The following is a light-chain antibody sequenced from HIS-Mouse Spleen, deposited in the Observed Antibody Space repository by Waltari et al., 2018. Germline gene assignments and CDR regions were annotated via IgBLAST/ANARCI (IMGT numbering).Light chain of an antibody. CDR3: YSTDSSGNHRV. CDR1: ALPKKH. J-gene: IGLJ2*01. CDR2: EDS. Sequence: SYELTQPPSVSVSPGKTATITCSGDALPKKHADWYQQKSGQAPVLVIYEDSKRPSGIPDRFSGSSSGTMATLTISGAQVEDEADYYCYSTDSSGNHRVFGGGTKLTVL. V-gene: IGLV3-10*01.